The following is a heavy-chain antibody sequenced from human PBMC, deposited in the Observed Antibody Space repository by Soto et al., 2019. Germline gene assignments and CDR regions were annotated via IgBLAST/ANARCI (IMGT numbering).Heavy chain of an antibody. D-gene: IGHD3-3*01. Sequence: SETLSLTCTVSGGSISSYYWSWIRQPPGKGLEWIGYIYYSGSTYYNPSLKSRVTISVDTSKNQFSLKLSSVTAADTAVYYCARDLDPPYYDFWSGSFSPRGWFDPWGQGTLVTVSS. J-gene: IGHJ5*02. CDR1: GGSISSYY. V-gene: IGHV4-59*12. CDR2: IYYSGST. CDR3: ARDLDPPYYDFWSGSFSPRGWFDP.